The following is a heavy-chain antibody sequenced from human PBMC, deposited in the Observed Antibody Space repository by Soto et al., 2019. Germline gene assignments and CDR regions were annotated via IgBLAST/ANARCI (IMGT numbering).Heavy chain of an antibody. CDR2: IYYSGST. CDR3: ARHERRGAAAGTSPSAFDI. CDR1: GGSISSSSYY. D-gene: IGHD6-13*01. Sequence: QLQLQESGPGLVKPSETLSLTCTVSGGSISSSSYYWGWIRQPPGKGLEWIGSIYYSGSTYYNPSLKSRVTISVDTSKNQFSLKLSSVTAADTAVYYCARHERRGAAAGTSPSAFDIWGQGTMVTVSS. V-gene: IGHV4-39*01. J-gene: IGHJ3*02.